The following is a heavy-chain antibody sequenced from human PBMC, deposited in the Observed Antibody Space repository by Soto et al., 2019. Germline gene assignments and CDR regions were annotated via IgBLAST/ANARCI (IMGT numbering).Heavy chain of an antibody. Sequence: VASVKVSCKASGYTFTSYYMHWVRQAPGQGLEWMGIINPSGGSTSYAQKFQGRVTMTRDTSTSTVYMELSSLRSEDTAVYYCAREEGSIAVAGTPHYYDSTGVGYWGQGTLVTVSS. CDR1: GYTFTSYY. J-gene: IGHJ4*02. CDR2: INPSGGST. D-gene: IGHD6-19*01. CDR3: AREEGSIAVAGTPHYYDSTGVGY. V-gene: IGHV1-46*01.